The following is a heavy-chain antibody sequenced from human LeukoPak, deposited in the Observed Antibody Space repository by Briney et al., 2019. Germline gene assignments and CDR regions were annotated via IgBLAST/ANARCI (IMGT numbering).Heavy chain of an antibody. CDR1: VGSISSYY. D-gene: IGHD1-26*01. CDR2: IYYSGST. V-gene: IGHV4-59*08. J-gene: IGHJ4*02. Sequence: SETLSLTCTACVGSISSYYWSWIRQPPGKGLEWIGDIYYSGSTNYNPSLKSRVTISVDTSKNQFSLRLSSVTAADTAVYYSARLASGSYGPLTPFDYWGQGTLVTVSS. CDR3: ARLASGSYGPLTPFDY.